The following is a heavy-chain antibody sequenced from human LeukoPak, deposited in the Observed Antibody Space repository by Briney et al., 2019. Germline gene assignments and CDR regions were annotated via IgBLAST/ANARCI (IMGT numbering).Heavy chain of an antibody. V-gene: IGHV4-59*08. D-gene: IGHD2-8*01. J-gene: IGHJ6*02. Sequence: SETLSLTCTVSGVSISGYFWSWFRQPPGMRLEYIADMRYSEAPTYNPSLKSRVSISLDTSKNQCSLKLSSVTAADTAVYYCARHMNGGTNPMDVWGQGTMVIVSS. CDR2: MRYSEAP. CDR3: ARHMNGGTNPMDV. CDR1: GVSISGYF.